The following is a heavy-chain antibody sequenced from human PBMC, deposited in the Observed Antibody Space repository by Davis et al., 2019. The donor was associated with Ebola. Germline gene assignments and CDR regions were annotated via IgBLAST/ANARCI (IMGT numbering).Heavy chain of an antibody. CDR2: IYTTGST. CDR1: GGSIRNYY. CDR3: ARDKSYYDSSGYYQGHYDVFDY. V-gene: IGHV4-4*07. Sequence: PSETLSLTCTVSGGSIRNYYWSWIRQPAGKGLEWIGRIYTTGSTLYNPSLKSRVTLSVDTSKNQFSLNLKSVTAADTAVYYCARDKSYYDSSGYYQGHYDVFDYWAQGILVTVSS. D-gene: IGHD3-22*01. J-gene: IGHJ4*02.